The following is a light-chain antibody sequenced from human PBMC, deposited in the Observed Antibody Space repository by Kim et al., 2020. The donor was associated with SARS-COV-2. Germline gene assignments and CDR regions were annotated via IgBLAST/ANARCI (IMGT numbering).Light chain of an antibody. CDR2: GAS. Sequence: PGERATLTGRASQSVSSSYLAWYQQKPGQAPRLLIYGASSRATGIPDRFSGSGSGTDFTLTISRLEPEDFAVYYCQQYGSSPPVTFGGGTKVDIK. J-gene: IGKJ4*01. CDR3: QQYGSSPPVT. V-gene: IGKV3-20*01. CDR1: QSVSSSY.